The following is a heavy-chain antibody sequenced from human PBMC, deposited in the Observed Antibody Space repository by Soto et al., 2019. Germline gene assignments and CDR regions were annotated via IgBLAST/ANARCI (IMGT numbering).Heavy chain of an antibody. CDR3: ARKDKSGYFNWFDP. J-gene: IGHJ5*02. V-gene: IGHV5-51*01. CDR1: GYRFTSYW. Sequence: GESLKISCRTSGYRFTSYWIACVRQMPGKGLEWMGIIFPSDSDTRYSPFFQGQVTISADRSTSTVFLQWASLKASDTAVYFCARKDKSGYFNWFDPWGQGTLVTVS. D-gene: IGHD3-22*01. CDR2: IFPSDSDT.